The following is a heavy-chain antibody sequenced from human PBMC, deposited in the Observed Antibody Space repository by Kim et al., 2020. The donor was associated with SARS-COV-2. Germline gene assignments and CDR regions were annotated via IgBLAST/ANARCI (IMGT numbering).Heavy chain of an antibody. CDR3: ARAHPWSYFDY. CDR1: GGSFSGYY. Sequence: SETLSLTCAVYGGSFSGYYWSWIRQPPGKGLEWIGEINHSGSTNYNPSLKSRVTISADTSKNQFSLKLSSVTAADTAVYYCARAHPWSYFDYWGQGTLVTVSS. J-gene: IGHJ4*02. CDR2: INHSGST. V-gene: IGHV4-34*01. D-gene: IGHD2-8*02.